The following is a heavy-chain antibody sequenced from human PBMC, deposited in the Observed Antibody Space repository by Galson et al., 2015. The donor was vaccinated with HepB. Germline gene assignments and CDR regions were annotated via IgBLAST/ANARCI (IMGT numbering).Heavy chain of an antibody. D-gene: IGHD2-2*01. CDR1: GFTFSSYA. V-gene: IGHV3-23*01. CDR3: AKAVGYCSSTSCPYYYYYYMDV. J-gene: IGHJ6*03. Sequence: SLRLSCSASGFTFSSYAMSWVRQAPGKGLEWVSAISGSGGSTYYADSVKGRFTISRDSSKNTLYLQMNSLRAEDTAVYYCAKAVGYCSSTSCPYYYYYYMDVWGKGTTVTVSS. CDR2: ISGSGGST.